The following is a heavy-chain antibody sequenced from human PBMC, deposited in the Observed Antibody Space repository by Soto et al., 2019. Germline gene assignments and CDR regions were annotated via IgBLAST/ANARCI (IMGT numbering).Heavy chain of an antibody. Sequence: GESLKISCKGSGYSFAGYWITWVRQKPGKGLEWMGRTDPSDSQTYYSPSFRGHVTISVTKSITTVFLQWSSLRASDTAMYYCARQIYDSDTGPNFQYYFDSWGQGTPVTVSS. J-gene: IGHJ4*02. D-gene: IGHD3-22*01. CDR3: ARQIYDSDTGPNFQYYFDS. V-gene: IGHV5-10-1*01. CDR2: TDPSDSQT. CDR1: GYSFAGYW.